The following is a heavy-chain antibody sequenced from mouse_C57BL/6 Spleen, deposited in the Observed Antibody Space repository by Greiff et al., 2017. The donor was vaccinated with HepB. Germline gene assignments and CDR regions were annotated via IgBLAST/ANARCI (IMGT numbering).Heavy chain of an antibody. Sequence: VQLKESGAELVRPGASVKLSCTASGFNIKDDYMHWVKQRPEQGLEWIGRIDPENGDTEYASKFQGKATITADTSSNTAYLQLSSLTSEDTAVYYCTTVRGYWGQGTTLTVSS. J-gene: IGHJ2*01. CDR1: GFNIKDDY. CDR3: TTVRGY. CDR2: IDPENGDT. V-gene: IGHV14-4*01.